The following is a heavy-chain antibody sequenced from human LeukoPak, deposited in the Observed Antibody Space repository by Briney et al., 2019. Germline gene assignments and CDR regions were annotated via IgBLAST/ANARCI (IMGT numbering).Heavy chain of an antibody. Sequence: PSETLSLTCTVSGGSISSGGYYWSWIRQHPGKGLEWIGYIYYSGSTYYNPSLKSRVTISVDTSKNQFSLKLSSVTAADTAVYYCARGPPRGIAAAGTAYFQHWGQGTLVTVSS. CDR2: IYYSGST. J-gene: IGHJ1*01. CDR3: ARGPPRGIAAAGTAYFQH. D-gene: IGHD6-13*01. CDR1: GGSISSGGYY. V-gene: IGHV4-31*03.